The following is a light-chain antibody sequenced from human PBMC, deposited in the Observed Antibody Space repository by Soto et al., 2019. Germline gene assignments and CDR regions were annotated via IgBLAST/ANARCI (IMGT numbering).Light chain of an antibody. V-gene: IGLV1-51*01. CDR2: DNN. J-gene: IGLJ3*02. CDR1: SSNIENNY. Sequence: QSVLTQPPSVSAAPGQKVTISCSGSSSNIENNYVSWYQQFPGTAPRLLIYDNNQRPSGIPDRFSGSKSGTSATLGITGLQTGDEADYYCETWDMSLSAVVFGGGTKLTVL. CDR3: ETWDMSLSAVV.